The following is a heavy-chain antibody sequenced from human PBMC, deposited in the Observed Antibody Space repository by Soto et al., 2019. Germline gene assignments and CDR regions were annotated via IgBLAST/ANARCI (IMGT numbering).Heavy chain of an antibody. CDR3: ATRPLLPGAP. V-gene: IGHV3-53*01. J-gene: IGHJ3*01. CDR1: GFTFSSND. D-gene: IGHD3-22*01. Sequence: EVQLVESGGGLIQPGGSLRLSCAASGFTFSSNDMNWVRQAPGKGLEWVSLTYSGGSTYYADSVKGRFTISRDNSKNTSYLQMSSLRAEDTAVYYCATRPLLPGAPWGQGTMVTVSS. CDR2: TYSGGST.